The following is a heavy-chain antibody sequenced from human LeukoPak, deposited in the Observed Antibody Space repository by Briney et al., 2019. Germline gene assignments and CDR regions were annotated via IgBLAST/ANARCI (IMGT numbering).Heavy chain of an antibody. D-gene: IGHD5-18*01. CDR2: ISAYNGNT. V-gene: IGHV1-18*01. Sequence: GASVKVSCKASGYTFTSYGISWVRQAPGQGLEWMGWISAYNGNTNYAQKLQGRVTMTTDTSTSTAYMELRSLRSDDTAVYYCARDEYSYGFGGGDAFDIWGQGTMVTVSS. CDR3: ARDEYSYGFGGGDAFDI. CDR1: GYTFTSYG. J-gene: IGHJ3*02.